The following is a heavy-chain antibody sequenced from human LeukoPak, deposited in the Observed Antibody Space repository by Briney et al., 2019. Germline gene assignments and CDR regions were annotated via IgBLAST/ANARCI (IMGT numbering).Heavy chain of an antibody. J-gene: IGHJ4*02. CDR3: AREAVHYGSGSLDY. CDR1: GGSINAFY. D-gene: IGHD3-10*01. CDR2: IHSSGST. V-gene: IGHV4-4*07. Sequence: PSETLSPTCSVSGGSINAFYWSWIRQPAGKGLEWIGRIHSSGSTNYSPSLKSRVTMLLDPSKNQFSLSLISVTAADTAVYYCAREAVHYGSGSLDYWGQGTLVTVSS.